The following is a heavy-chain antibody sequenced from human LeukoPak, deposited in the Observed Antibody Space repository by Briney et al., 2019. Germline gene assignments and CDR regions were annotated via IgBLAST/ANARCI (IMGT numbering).Heavy chain of an antibody. D-gene: IGHD5-12*01. CDR1: GGTFNSYA. CDR3: ASGSLGGGYGIGDYYQYMDV. Sequence: SVKVSCKASGGTFNSYAISWVRQAPGQGLEWMGGIMPLFGTANYAQEFQGRVTFTTDESASTAYMEVSSLRSEDTAVYYCASGSLGGGYGIGDYYQYMDVWGKGTTVTVSS. V-gene: IGHV1-69*05. J-gene: IGHJ6*03. CDR2: IMPLFGTA.